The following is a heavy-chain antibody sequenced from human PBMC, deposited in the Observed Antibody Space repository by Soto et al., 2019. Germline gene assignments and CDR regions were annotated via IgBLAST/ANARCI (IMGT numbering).Heavy chain of an antibody. Sequence: GGSLRLSCAASGFTFSSYAMHWVRQAPGKGLEWVAVISYDGSNKYYADSVKGRFTISRDNSKNTLYLQMNSLRAEDTAWYYCARVPTPLDYYGSGSPIDYWGQGTLVTVSS. J-gene: IGHJ4*02. CDR3: ARVPTPLDYYGSGSPIDY. CDR2: ISYDGSNK. V-gene: IGHV3-30-3*01. CDR1: GFTFSSYA. D-gene: IGHD3-10*01.